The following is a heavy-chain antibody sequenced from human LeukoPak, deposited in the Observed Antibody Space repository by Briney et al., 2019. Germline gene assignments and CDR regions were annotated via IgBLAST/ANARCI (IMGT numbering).Heavy chain of an antibody. J-gene: IGHJ3*02. CDR2: ISSNSRTT. Sequence: GGSLRLSCAASGFAFSSYSMDWVRQAPGKGLELVSYISSNSRTTYYADSVKGRFTISRDNAKNSLYLQMNSLRAEDTAVYYCARDLGAYYYDSSGAFDIWGQGTMVTVSS. CDR1: GFAFSSYS. D-gene: IGHD3-22*01. V-gene: IGHV3-48*01. CDR3: ARDLGAYYYDSSGAFDI.